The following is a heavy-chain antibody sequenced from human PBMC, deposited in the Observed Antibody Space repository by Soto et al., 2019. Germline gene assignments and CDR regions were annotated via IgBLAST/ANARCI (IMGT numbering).Heavy chain of an antibody. CDR3: AKVMTGDPYYYFDY. D-gene: IGHD7-27*01. J-gene: IGHJ4*02. CDR1: GFTFSSYG. CDR2: ISYDGSNK. V-gene: IGHV3-30*18. Sequence: GESLKISCAASGFTFSSYGMHWVRQAPGKGLEWVAVISYDGSNKYYADSVKGRFTISRDNSKNTLYLQMNSLRAEDTAVYYCAKVMTGDPYYYFDYWGQGTLVTVSS.